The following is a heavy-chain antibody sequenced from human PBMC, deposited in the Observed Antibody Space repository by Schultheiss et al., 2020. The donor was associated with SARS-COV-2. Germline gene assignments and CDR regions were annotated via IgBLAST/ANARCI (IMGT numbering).Heavy chain of an antibody. CDR1: GGSISSYYW. Sequence: TLSLTCTVSGGSISSYYWGWIRQPPGKALEWLARIDWDDDKFYSTSLKTRLTISKDTSKNQVVLTMTNMDPVDTATYYCAREGGYNWNDVGWFDPWGQGTLVTVSS. CDR3: AREGGYNWNDVGWFDP. V-gene: IGHV2-70*16. D-gene: IGHD1-20*01. CDR2: IDWDDDK. J-gene: IGHJ5*02.